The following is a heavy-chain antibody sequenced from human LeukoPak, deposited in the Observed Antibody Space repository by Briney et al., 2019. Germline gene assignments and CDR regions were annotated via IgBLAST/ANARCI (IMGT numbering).Heavy chain of an antibody. J-gene: IGHJ5*02. D-gene: IGHD2-15*01. CDR2: IYYSGST. Sequence: PSETLSLTCTVSGGSISSYYWSWIRQPPGKGLEWIGYIYYSGSTNYNPSLKSRVTISVDTSKNQFSLKLSSVTAADTAVYYCARDTPYCSGGSCHPHPNWFDPWGQGTLVTVSS. CDR1: GGSISSYY. CDR3: ARDTPYCSGGSCHPHPNWFDP. V-gene: IGHV4-59*01.